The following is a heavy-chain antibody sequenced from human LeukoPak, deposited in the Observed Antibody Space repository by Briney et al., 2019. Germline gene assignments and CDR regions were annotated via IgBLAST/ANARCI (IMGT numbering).Heavy chain of an antibody. V-gene: IGHV3-30*02. CDR1: GFTFSTYG. CDR3: AKGYCSGSCYNRLDY. D-gene: IGHD2-15*01. CDR2: IRFDGTNK. J-gene: IGHJ4*02. Sequence: GGSLRLSCAASGFTFSTYGMHWVRQAPGKGLEWVAFIRFDGTNKYYADSVKGRFAISRDSSKNTLYLQMNSLRAEDTAVYYYAKGYCSGSCYNRLDYWGQGTLVTVSS.